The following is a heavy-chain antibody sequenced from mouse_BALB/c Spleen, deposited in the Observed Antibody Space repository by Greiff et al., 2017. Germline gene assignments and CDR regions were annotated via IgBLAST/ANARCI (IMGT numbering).Heavy chain of an antibody. CDR1: GYTFTSYW. J-gene: IGHJ2*01. D-gene: IGHD2-1*01. V-gene: IGHV1-7*01. Sequence: SGAELAKPGASVKMSCKASGYTFTSYWMHWVKQRPGQGLEWIGYINPSTGYTEYNQKFKDKATLTADKSSSTAYMQLSSLTSEDSAVYYCARVFGNYDYFDYWGQGTTLTVSS. CDR2: INPSTGYT. CDR3: ARVFGNYDYFDY.